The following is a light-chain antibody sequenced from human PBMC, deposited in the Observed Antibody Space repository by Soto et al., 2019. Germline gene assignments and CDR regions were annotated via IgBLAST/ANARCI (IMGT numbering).Light chain of an antibody. CDR2: NSD. V-gene: IGLV1-44*01. CDR1: SSNIGANT. J-gene: IGLJ3*02. Sequence: QSVVTQPLSASGTPGQRVTISCSGRSSNIGANTVSWYQHLPGAAPRLFIYNSDQRPAGVPDRFSASKSGTSASLAISGLQSDDEAEYFCAVWDDSLSGLVFGGGTKLTVL. CDR3: AVWDDSLSGLV.